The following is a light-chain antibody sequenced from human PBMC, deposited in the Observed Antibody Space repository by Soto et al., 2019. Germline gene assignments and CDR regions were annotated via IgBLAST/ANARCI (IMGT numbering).Light chain of an antibody. CDR1: QSVSSN. CDR3: QQYNNWPPWT. J-gene: IGKJ1*01. V-gene: IGKV3-15*01. CDR2: GAS. Sequence: EIVLTQSPATLSVSPVEIAPLTYCDSQSVSSNLAWYQQKPGQAPRLLIYGASTRATGIPARFSGSGSGTEFTLTISSLQSEDFAVYYCQQYNNWPPWTFGQGTKVDI.